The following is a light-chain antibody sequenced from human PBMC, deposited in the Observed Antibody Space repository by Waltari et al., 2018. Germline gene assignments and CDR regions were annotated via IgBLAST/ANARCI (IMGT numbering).Light chain of an antibody. CDR1: QNVLYSSNNKNY. J-gene: IGKJ4*01. CDR2: WAS. Sequence: DIVVTQSPASLAVSLGERATISCKSSQNVLYSSNNKNYLAWYQQKAGQTPKLLIYWASTRDSGVHDQFRCSVSGTDFTLTITSLPAEDVVVYYCQQYYSTPLTFGGVTTVEI. CDR3: QQYYSTPLT. V-gene: IGKV4-1*01.